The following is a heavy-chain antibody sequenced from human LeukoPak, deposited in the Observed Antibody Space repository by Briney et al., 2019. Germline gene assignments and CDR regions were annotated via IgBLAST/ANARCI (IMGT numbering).Heavy chain of an antibody. CDR2: ISSSDSTI. Sequence: PGGSLRLSCAASGFTFSSYEMNWVRQAPGKGLEWVSYISSSDSTIYYADSVKGRFTISRDNAKNSLYLQMNSLRAEDTAVYYCARGGLYCSGGSCHFDYWGQGTLVTVSS. J-gene: IGHJ4*02. V-gene: IGHV3-48*03. CDR1: GFTFSSYE. CDR3: ARGGLYCSGGSCHFDY. D-gene: IGHD2-15*01.